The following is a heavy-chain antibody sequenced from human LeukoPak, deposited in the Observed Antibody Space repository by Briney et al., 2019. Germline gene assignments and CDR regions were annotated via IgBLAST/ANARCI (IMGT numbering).Heavy chain of an antibody. V-gene: IGHV3-23*01. J-gene: IGHJ4*02. D-gene: IGHD3-22*01. CDR3: ANGGYYERPWYFDY. CDR2: ISGGGSGT. Sequence: PGGSLRLSCAASGFPYDTHAMNWVRQAPGKGLEWVSCISGGGSGTYYADSVKGRFTISRDNSKNTLYLQMDSLRAVDTAVYYCANGGYYERPWYFDYWGQGTLVTVSS. CDR1: GFPYDTHA.